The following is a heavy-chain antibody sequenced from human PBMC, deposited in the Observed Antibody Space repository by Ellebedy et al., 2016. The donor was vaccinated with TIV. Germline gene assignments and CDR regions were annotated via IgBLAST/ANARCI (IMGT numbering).Heavy chain of an antibody. D-gene: IGHD3-22*01. V-gene: IGHV4-59*01. CDR3: ARGHYYDDTGYNYVDAFDI. Sequence: SETLSLTXTVSGGSISSYYWSWIRQPPGKGLEWSGYVYYTGSTNYNPSLKSRVTISVETSKDQFSLKLSSVTAADTAVYYCARGHYYDDTGYNYVDAFDIWGQGTMVTVSS. J-gene: IGHJ3*02. CDR2: VYYTGST. CDR1: GGSISSYY.